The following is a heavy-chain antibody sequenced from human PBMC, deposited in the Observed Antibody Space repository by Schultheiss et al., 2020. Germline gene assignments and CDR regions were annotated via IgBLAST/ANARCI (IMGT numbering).Heavy chain of an antibody. CDR1: GYTFTSYD. Sequence: ASVKVSCKASGYTFTSYDINWVRQATGQRLEWMGWINAGNGGTNYAQKFQGRVTMTRDTSTSTAYMELSSLRSDDTAVYYCARGGSGWYVDYWGQGTLVTVSA. D-gene: IGHD6-19*01. J-gene: IGHJ4*02. CDR2: INAGNGGT. CDR3: ARGGSGWYVDY. V-gene: IGHV1-2*02.